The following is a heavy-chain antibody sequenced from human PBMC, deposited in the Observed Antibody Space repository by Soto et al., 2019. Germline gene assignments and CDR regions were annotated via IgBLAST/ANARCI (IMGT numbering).Heavy chain of an antibody. D-gene: IGHD3-16*01. V-gene: IGHV3-9*01. CDR3: GKDLSPGGLES. J-gene: IGHJ4*02. CDR2: IFWIGGGT. CDR1: GSTVDDHV. Sequence: EVQVVESGGGLVQPGGSLRLSCAVSGSTVDDHVMHWVRQVPGKGLEWVSGIFWIGGGTGYADSVKGRFTISRDRAKNSLSLQMNSLRIEDTALYYCGKDLSPGGLESWGQGTLVTVSS.